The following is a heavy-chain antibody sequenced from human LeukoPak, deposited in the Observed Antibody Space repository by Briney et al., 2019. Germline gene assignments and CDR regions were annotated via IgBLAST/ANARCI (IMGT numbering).Heavy chain of an antibody. V-gene: IGHV3-7*01. Sequence: GGSLRLSCAASGSTFSSYWMSWVRQAPGKGLGWVANIKQDGSEKYYVDSVKGRFTISRDNAKNSLYLQMNSLRAEDTAVYYCARPPSGSYRSGFDYWGQGTLVTVSS. CDR1: GSTFSSYW. CDR2: IKQDGSEK. D-gene: IGHD1-26*01. CDR3: ARPPSGSYRSGFDY. J-gene: IGHJ4*02.